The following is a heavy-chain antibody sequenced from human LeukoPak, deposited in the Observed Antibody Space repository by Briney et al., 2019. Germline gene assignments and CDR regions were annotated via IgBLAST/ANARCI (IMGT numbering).Heavy chain of an antibody. J-gene: IGHJ3*02. CDR3: VKPRKGLVLGVFDM. CDR2: ISDSDRST. V-gene: IGHV3-23*01. Sequence: GGSLRLSCAASGFIFSTYDMAWVRQAPGKGLQWVSSISDSDRSTFFADSVKGRFSISRDNSQNTVYLQMNSLRVDDTALYYCVKPRKGLVLGVFDMWGQGTMVTVAS. D-gene: IGHD2-8*01. CDR1: GFIFSTYD.